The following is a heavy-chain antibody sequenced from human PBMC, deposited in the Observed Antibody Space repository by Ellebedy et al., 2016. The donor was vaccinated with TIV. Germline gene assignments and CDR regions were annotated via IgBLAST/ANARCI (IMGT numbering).Heavy chain of an antibody. V-gene: IGHV5-51*01. CDR1: GYTFSSYY. CDR3: ARLPRGYYFDY. Sequence: ASVKVSCKASGYTFSSYYMHWVRQAPGQGLEWMGMIHPSDSDTRYSPSFQGQVTISADKSISTAYLQWSSLKASDTAMYYCARLPRGYYFDYWGQGTLVTVSS. CDR2: IHPSDSDT. J-gene: IGHJ4*02.